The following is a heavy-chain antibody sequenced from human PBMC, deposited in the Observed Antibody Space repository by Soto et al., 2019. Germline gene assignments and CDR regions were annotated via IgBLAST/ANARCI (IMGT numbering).Heavy chain of an antibody. CDR2: ISFDGNII. J-gene: IGHJ4*02. V-gene: IGHV3-30-3*01. D-gene: IGHD3-9*01. Sequence: PGGSLRLSCAASEFSFVSYAIHCVRHAPGKGLEWVGVISFDGNIIHYADSVKGRFIISRDNSKNTLYLQMHGLSGEDTAVYYCARTFDTITYYFDYWGQGTLVTVSS. CDR1: EFSFVSYA. CDR3: ARTFDTITYYFDY.